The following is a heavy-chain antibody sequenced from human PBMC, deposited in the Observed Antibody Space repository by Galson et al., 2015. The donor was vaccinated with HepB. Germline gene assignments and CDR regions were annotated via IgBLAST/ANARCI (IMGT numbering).Heavy chain of an antibody. CDR2: TNSDGSST. V-gene: IGHV3-74*01. Sequence: SLRLSCAASGFTFSSYWMHWVRQAPGKGLVWVSRTNSDGSSTSYADSVKGRFTISRDNAKNTLYLQMNSLRAEDTAVYYCARGTGDGAGYWGQGTLVTVSS. CDR3: ARGTGDGAGY. D-gene: IGHD7-27*01. CDR1: GFTFSSYW. J-gene: IGHJ4*02.